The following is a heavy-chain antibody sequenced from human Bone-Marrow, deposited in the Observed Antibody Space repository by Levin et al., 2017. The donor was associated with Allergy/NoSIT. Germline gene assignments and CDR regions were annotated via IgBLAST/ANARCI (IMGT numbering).Heavy chain of an antibody. CDR3: VSWFSGRAAG. Sequence: QSGESLKISCAVSGFTLSDHYMDWVRQVPGKGLEWVGRTKNKANGYTTEYAASVKDRFIISRDDSKNSLSLQLNSLTTDDTAVYYCVSWFSGRAAGWGQGTLVTVSS. J-gene: IGHJ4*02. CDR2: TKNKANGYTT. V-gene: IGHV3-72*01. D-gene: IGHD3-10*01. CDR1: GFTLSDHY.